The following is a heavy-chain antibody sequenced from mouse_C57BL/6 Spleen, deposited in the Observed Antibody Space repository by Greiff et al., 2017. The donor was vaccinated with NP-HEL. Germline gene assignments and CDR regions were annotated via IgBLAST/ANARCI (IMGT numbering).Heavy chain of an antibody. CDR3: ARPPWDY. CDR2: IYPGDGDT. V-gene: IGHV1-82*01. CDR1: GYAFSSSW. Sequence: VQLQQSGPELVKPGASVKISCKASGYAFSSSWMNWVKQRPGKGLEWIGRIYPGDGDTNYNGKFKGKATLTADKSSSTAYMQLSSLTSEDSAVYFCARPPWDYWGQGTTLTVSS. J-gene: IGHJ2*01.